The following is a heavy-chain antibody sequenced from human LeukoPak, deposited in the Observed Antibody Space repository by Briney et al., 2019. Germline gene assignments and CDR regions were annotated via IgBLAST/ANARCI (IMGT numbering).Heavy chain of an antibody. CDR1: GGSFSGYY. Sequence: SGTLSLTCAVYGGSFSGYYWSWIRQPPGKGLEWIGEINHSGSTNYNPSLKSRVTISVDTSKNQFSLKLSSVTAADTAVYYCARMAYCTNGVCYGFDYWGQGTLVTVSS. V-gene: IGHV4-34*01. CDR2: INHSGST. D-gene: IGHD2-8*01. J-gene: IGHJ4*02. CDR3: ARMAYCTNGVCYGFDY.